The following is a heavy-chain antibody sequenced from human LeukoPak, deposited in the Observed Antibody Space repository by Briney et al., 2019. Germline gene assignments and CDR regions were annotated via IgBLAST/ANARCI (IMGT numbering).Heavy chain of an antibody. CDR1: GFTFSSYA. J-gene: IGHJ4*02. D-gene: IGHD6-6*01. CDR3: AGDLDPSSSPFPYYFDY. CDR2: ISYDGSNK. V-gene: IGHV3-30*04. Sequence: GGSLRLSCAASGFTFSSYAMHWVRQAPGKGLEWVAVISYDGSNKYYADSVKGRFTISRDNSKDTLYLQMNSLRAVDTAVYYCAGDLDPSSSPFPYYFDYWGQGTLVTVSS.